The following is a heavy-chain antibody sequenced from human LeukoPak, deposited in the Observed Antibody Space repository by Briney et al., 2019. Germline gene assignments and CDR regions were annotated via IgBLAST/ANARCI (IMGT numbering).Heavy chain of an antibody. CDR1: GGSFSGYY. D-gene: IGHD6-6*01. CDR2: INHSGST. J-gene: IGHJ4*02. CDR3: ARLGSSSEDY. V-gene: IGHV4-34*01. Sequence: PSETLSLTCAVYGGSFSGYYWSWIRQPPGKGLEWIGEINHSGSTNYNPSLKSRVTISVDTSKNQFSLKLSSVTAADTAVYYCARLGSSSEDYWGQGTLVTVSS.